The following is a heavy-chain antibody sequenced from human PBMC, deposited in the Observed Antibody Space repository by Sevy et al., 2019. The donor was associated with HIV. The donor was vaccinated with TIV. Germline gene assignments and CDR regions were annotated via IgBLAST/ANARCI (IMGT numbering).Heavy chain of an antibody. Sequence: GGSLRLSCAVSGFTFRGYWMSWVRQAPGKGLEWVAHIKVDGGEKYHVDSVKGRLTISRDNAKNSLFLQMNSLGVEDTAVYYGARDCSSTSCLWGLDVWGQGTAVTVSS. CDR1: GFTFRGYW. CDR3: ARDCSSTSCLWGLDV. V-gene: IGHV3-7*03. J-gene: IGHJ6*02. CDR2: IKVDGGEK. D-gene: IGHD2-2*01.